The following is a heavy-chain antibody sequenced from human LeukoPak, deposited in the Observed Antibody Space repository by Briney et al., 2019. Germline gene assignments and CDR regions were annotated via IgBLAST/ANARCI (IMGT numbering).Heavy chain of an antibody. CDR3: ARFSWLNDAFDI. J-gene: IGHJ3*02. CDR2: ISGSSRYI. D-gene: IGHD5-12*01. V-gene: IGHV3-21*01. Sequence: GGSLRLSCEASGLTFNKYWMTWVRQAPGKGLEWVSSISGSSRYIYYADLVKGRSTISRDNAKNSLYLQMNSLRAEDTAVYYCARFSWLNDAFDIWGQGTMVTVSS. CDR1: GLTFNKYW.